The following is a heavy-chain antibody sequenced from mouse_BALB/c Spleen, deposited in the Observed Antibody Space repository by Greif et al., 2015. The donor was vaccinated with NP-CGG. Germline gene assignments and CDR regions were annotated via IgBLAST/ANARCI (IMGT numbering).Heavy chain of an antibody. CDR3: TRGRRRDFDF. J-gene: IGHJ2*01. D-gene: IGHD1-2*01. CDR1: GYTFISYY. CDR2: INPSNGGA. V-gene: IGHV1S81*02. Sequence: SGAELVKPGASVKLSCKASGYTFISYYMYWVKQRPGQGLEWIGEINPSNGGANLNEKFKSKATLTVDKSSSXAYMQLSSLTSEDSAVYFCTRGRRRDFDFWGQGTTLTVSS.